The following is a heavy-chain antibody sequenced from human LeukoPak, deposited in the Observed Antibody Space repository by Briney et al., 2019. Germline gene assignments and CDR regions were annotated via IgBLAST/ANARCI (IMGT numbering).Heavy chain of an antibody. D-gene: IGHD3-22*01. CDR3: ARLYDSSTYTNWLDP. CDR1: GGSISSHY. CDR2: IYHSGST. V-gene: IGHV4-59*11. J-gene: IGHJ5*02. Sequence: SETLSLTCTVSGGSISSHYWSWIRQPPGKGLEWIGYIYHSGSTKYNPSLKSRITISVDTSKNQFSLKLSSVTAADTAMYYCARLYDSSTYTNWLDPWGQGTLVTVSS.